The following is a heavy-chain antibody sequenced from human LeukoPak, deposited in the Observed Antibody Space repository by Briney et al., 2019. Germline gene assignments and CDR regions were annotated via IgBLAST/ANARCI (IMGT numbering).Heavy chain of an antibody. Sequence: GGSLRLSCAASGFTFSSYSMNWVRQAPGKGLQGVSYISSSSSTIYYADSVKGRFTISRDNAKNPLYLQMNSLRAEDTAVYYCARERIVVVPAASRGYYYYMDVWGKGTTVTVSS. J-gene: IGHJ6*03. CDR1: GFTFSSYS. V-gene: IGHV3-48*01. CDR3: ARERIVVVPAASRGYYYYMDV. D-gene: IGHD2-2*01. CDR2: ISSSSSTI.